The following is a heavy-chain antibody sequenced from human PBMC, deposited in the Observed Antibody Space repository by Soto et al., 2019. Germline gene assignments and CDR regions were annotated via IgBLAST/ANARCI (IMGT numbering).Heavy chain of an antibody. CDR2: INSDGSTT. V-gene: IGHV3-74*01. CDR1: GFTFSSYW. J-gene: IGHJ4*02. D-gene: IGHD2-21*02. CDR3: ARVAVTQYHFDY. Sequence: EVQLVESGGGLVQPGGSLRLSCAASGFTFSSYWMHWVRQTPGKGLVWVSRINSDGSTTSYADSVKGRFTISRDNAKNTLFLRMNSLRAEDTAVYYCARVAVTQYHFDYWGQGTLVTVSS.